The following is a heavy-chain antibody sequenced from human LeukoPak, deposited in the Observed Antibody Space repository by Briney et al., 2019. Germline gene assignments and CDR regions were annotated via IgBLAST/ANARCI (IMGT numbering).Heavy chain of an antibody. J-gene: IGHJ4*02. Sequence: ASVKVSCKASGYTFTGYYMHWVRQAPGQGLEWMGWINPNSGGTNYAQKFQGRVTITRNTSISTAYMELSSLRSEDTAVYYCARGGYYGSGSYYYFDYWGQGTLVTVSS. D-gene: IGHD3-10*01. CDR1: GYTFTGYY. CDR3: ARGGYYGSGSYYYFDY. CDR2: INPNSGGT. V-gene: IGHV1-2*02.